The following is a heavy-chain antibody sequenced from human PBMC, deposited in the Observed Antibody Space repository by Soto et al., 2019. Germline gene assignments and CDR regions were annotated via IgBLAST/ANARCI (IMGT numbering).Heavy chain of an antibody. CDR2: INHSGST. CDR3: ARVKLLWFGESNTFAQHNYGMDV. CDR1: GGSFSGYY. J-gene: IGHJ6*02. D-gene: IGHD3-10*01. V-gene: IGHV4-34*01. Sequence: SETLSLTCAVYGGSFSGYYWSWIRQPPGKGLEWIGEINHSGSTNYNPSLKSRVTISVDTSKNQFSLKLSPVTAADTAVYYCARVKLLWFGESNTFAQHNYGMDVWGQGTTVTVSS.